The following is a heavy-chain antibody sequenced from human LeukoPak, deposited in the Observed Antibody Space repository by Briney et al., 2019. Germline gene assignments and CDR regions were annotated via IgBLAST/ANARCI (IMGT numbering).Heavy chain of an antibody. CDR1: GFTLSSYS. D-gene: IGHD6-13*01. CDR2: NSSSSSYI. V-gene: IGHV3-21*01. CDR3: ASQLWGIAAAGTPRDY. Sequence: PGGSLRLSCAAPGFTLSSYSMNWVRQAPGKGLGWVSSNSSSSSYIYYADSVKGRFTISRDNAKNSLYVQMNSLRAEDTAVYYCASQLWGIAAAGTPRDYWGQGTLVTVSS. J-gene: IGHJ4*02.